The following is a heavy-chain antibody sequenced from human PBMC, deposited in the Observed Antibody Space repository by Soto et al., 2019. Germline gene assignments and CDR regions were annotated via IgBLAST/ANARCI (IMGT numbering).Heavy chain of an antibody. V-gene: IGHV4-31*03. J-gene: IGHJ4*02. CDR1: GGSISSGGFY. CDR2: IFSIGAT. CDR3: ARLWTGCYNERPTSFDY. D-gene: IGHD3-9*01. Sequence: SGTLSPTCTVSGGSISSGGFYWSWIRQNPGKGLEFIGYIFSIGATYYNPSLKSRVSISVDTSKNQFSLRLRSVTAADTVLYYCARLWTGCYNERPTSFDYRRPGTLVPVS.